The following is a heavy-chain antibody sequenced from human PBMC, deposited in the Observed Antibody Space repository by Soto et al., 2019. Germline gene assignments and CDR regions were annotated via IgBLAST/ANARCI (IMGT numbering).Heavy chain of an antibody. J-gene: IGHJ6*02. Sequence: VQLVESGGGLVQPGGSLRLSCAASGFTFSSYWMSWVRQAPGKGLEWVANIKQDGSEKYYVDSVKGRFTISRDNAKNSLYLQMNSLRAEDTAVYYCAREWLRPYYYYYGMDVWGQGTTVTVSS. CDR2: IKQDGSEK. CDR3: AREWLRPYYYYYGMDV. V-gene: IGHV3-7*01. D-gene: IGHD5-12*01. CDR1: GFTFSSYW.